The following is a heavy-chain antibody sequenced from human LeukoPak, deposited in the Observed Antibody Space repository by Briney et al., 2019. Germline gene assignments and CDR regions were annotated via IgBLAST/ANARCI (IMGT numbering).Heavy chain of an antibody. CDR3: ARAPGGYTAMVTGWFDP. V-gene: IGHV1-69*13. CDR2: IIPIFGTA. Sequence: SVKVSCKASGGTFSSYAISWVRQAPGQGLEWMGGIIPIFGTASYAQKFQGRVTITADESTSTAYMELSSLRSEDTAVYYCARAPGGYTAMVTGWFDPWGQGTLVTVSS. CDR1: GGTFSSYA. D-gene: IGHD5-18*01. J-gene: IGHJ5*02.